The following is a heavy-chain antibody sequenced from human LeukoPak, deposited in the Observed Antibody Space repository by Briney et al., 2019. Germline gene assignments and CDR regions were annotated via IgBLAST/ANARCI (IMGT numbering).Heavy chain of an antibody. D-gene: IGHD3-10*01. CDR1: GGSISSGDYY. J-gene: IGHJ4*02. Sequence: PSQTLSLTCTVSGGSISSGDYYWSWIRQPPGKGLEWIGYIYYSGSTYYNPSLKSRVTISVDTSKNQFSLKLSSVTAADTAVYYCARATLVGSAYYFDYWGQGTLVTVSS. CDR2: IYYSGST. V-gene: IGHV4-30-4*08. CDR3: ARATLVGSAYYFDY.